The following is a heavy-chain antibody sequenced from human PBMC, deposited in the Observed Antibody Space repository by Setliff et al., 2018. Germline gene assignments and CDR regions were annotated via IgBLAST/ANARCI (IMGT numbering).Heavy chain of an antibody. V-gene: IGHV1-18*01. Sequence: ASVKVSCKASGYSLNTYGISWVRQAPGQGLEWMGWISGYNGFIIYAQKFQGRVTMTTDTSTNTAYMELRSLRSDDTAMYYCARYPGIAAAVYSDYWGQGTLVTVSS. D-gene: IGHD6-13*01. CDR2: ISGYNGFI. CDR1: GYSLNTYG. CDR3: ARYPGIAAAVYSDY. J-gene: IGHJ4*02.